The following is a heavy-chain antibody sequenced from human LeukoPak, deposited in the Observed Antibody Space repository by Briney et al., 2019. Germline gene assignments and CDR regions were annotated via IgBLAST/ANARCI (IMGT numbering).Heavy chain of an antibody. CDR3: ARVTDSSGYPHFDY. CDR2: IYSGGST. J-gene: IGHJ4*02. V-gene: IGHV3-66*01. Sequence: GGSLRLSCAASGFTVSSNYMSWVRQAPGKGLEWVSVIYSGGSTYYADSVKGRFTISRDNSKNTLYLQMNSLRAEDTAVYYCARVTDSSGYPHFDYWGQGTLVTVSS. CDR1: GFTVSSNY. D-gene: IGHD3-22*01.